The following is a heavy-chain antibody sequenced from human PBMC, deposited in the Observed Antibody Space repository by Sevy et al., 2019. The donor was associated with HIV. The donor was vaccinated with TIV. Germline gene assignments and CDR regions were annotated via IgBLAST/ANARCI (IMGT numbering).Heavy chain of an antibody. J-gene: IGHJ6*03. D-gene: IGHD5-18*01. Sequence: GGSLRLSCAASGFTFSSYSVNWVRQAPGKGLEWVSSISGNSNYIYYADSVKGRFTISRDNAKSSLYLQMNSLRAEDTAVYYCARDPGYSSGSYYYYYMDVWGKRTTVTDSS. V-gene: IGHV3-21*01. CDR2: ISGNSNYI. CDR1: GFTFSSYS. CDR3: ARDPGYSSGSYYYYYMDV.